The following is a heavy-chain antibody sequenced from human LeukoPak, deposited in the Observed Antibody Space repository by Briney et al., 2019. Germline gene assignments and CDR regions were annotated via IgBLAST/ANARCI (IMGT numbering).Heavy chain of an antibody. V-gene: IGHV3-53*01. CDR2: IYSGGST. CDR3: ARALDYGGNSVPFDY. D-gene: IGHD4-23*01. CDR1: GFTVSSNY. Sequence: PGGSLRLSCAASGFTVSSNYMSWVRQAPGKGLEWGSVIYSGGSTYYADSVKGRFTISRDNSKNTLYLQMNSLRAEDTAVYYCARALDYGGNSVPFDYWGQGTLVTVSS. J-gene: IGHJ4*02.